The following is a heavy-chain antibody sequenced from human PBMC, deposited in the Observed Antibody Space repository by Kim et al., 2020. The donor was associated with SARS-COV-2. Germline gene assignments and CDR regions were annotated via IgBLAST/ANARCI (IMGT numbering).Heavy chain of an antibody. D-gene: IGHD3-22*01. Sequence: NFNPALTSRDTISGDTSKTQISLKLNSVTAADTAVYFCARCHSSNFAMDVWGQGTTVTVSS. CDR3: ARCHSSNFAMDV. V-gene: IGHV4-34*01. J-gene: IGHJ6*02.